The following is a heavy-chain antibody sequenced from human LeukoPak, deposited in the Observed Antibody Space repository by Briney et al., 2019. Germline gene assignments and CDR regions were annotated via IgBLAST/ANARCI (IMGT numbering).Heavy chain of an antibody. J-gene: IGHJ4*02. CDR2: MNPNSGNA. V-gene: IGHV1-8*02. CDR1: GYTFTSYD. Sequence: ASVKVSCKASGYTFTSYDINWVRQATGQGLEWMGWMNPNSGNAGYAQRFQGRVTMTRNTSISTAYMELSSLRSEDTAVYYCARAETYYYDSSGYSGHDYWGQGTLVTVSS. D-gene: IGHD3-22*01. CDR3: ARAETYYYDSSGYSGHDY.